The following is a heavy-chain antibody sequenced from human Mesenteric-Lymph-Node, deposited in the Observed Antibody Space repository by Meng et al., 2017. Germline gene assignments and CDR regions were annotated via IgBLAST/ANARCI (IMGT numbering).Heavy chain of an antibody. D-gene: IGHD3-10*01. J-gene: IGHJ6*02. V-gene: IGHV3-7*01. CDR1: GFTFSSYW. CDR3: AREDLLWFGGNYYAMDV. Sequence: GGSLRLSCAASGFTFSSYWMSWVRQAPGKGLEWVANIKQDGREKYYVDSVKGRFTISRDNAENSLKLQMNSLRAEDTAVYYCAREDLLWFGGNYYAMDVWGQGTTVTVSS. CDR2: IKQDGREK.